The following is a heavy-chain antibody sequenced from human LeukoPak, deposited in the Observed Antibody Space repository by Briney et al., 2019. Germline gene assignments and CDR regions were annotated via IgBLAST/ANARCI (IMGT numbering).Heavy chain of an antibody. Sequence: LPGGSLRLSCAASGFSFRSYWMSWVRQTPGKGLEWVANIKQGGSEKYYVDSVKGRFTISRDSAKHSLYLQMNSLRAEDTAVYYCAKYCSGGNCYSGLYWGQGTLVTVSS. D-gene: IGHD2-15*01. CDR3: AKYCSGGNCYSGLY. V-gene: IGHV3-7*05. CDR1: GFSFRSYW. CDR2: IKQGGSEK. J-gene: IGHJ4*02.